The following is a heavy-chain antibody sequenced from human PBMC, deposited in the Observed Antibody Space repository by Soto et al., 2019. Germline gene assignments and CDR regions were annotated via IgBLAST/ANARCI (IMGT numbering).Heavy chain of an antibody. D-gene: IGHD6-13*01. J-gene: IGHJ5*02. CDR1: GYTFTRSG. Sequence: ASVKVSCKASGYTFTRSGISWVRQAPGQGLEWLGWINPDNGNTNYAQHLQGRVSLTTDTSTSTAYMELRSLRSDDAAVYYCAKGAAAGTVNWFDPWGQGTLVTVSS. CDR3: AKGAAAGTVNWFDP. CDR2: INPDNGNT. V-gene: IGHV1-18*01.